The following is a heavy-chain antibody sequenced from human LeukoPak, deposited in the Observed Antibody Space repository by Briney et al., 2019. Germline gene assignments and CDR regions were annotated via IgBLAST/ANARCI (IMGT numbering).Heavy chain of an antibody. V-gene: IGHV1-69*05. CDR3: ARGVYDYVWGTYRPRTFDI. CDR2: IIPLPGTA. Sequence: GASVKVSCKASGGTFSTYGISWVRQAPGQGPEWMGGIIPLPGTANYAQKFRDRVTITTDESTTIVYMDLSSLRSEDTAVYYCARGVYDYVWGTYRPRTFDIWGQGTMVTVSS. CDR1: GGTFSTYG. D-gene: IGHD3-16*02. J-gene: IGHJ3*02.